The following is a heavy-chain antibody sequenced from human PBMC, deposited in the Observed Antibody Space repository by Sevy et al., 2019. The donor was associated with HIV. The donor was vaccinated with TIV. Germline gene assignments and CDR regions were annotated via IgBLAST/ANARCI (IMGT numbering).Heavy chain of an antibody. V-gene: IGHV3-30*03. Sequence: GGSLRLSCAASGFTFSSYGMHWVRQAPGKGLEWVAVISYDGSNKYYADSVKGRFTISRDNSKNTLYLQMNSLRAEDTAVYYCARGVVVPAGGYFDYWGQGTLVTDSS. CDR3: ARGVVVPAGGYFDY. J-gene: IGHJ4*02. CDR1: GFTFSSYG. D-gene: IGHD2-2*01. CDR2: ISYDGSNK.